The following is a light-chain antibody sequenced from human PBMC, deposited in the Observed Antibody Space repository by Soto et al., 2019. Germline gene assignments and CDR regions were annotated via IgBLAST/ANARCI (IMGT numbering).Light chain of an antibody. V-gene: IGKV1-33*01. J-gene: IGKJ4*01. Sequence: DIHMSQSPSSLSASVGYRVTITCQASHDITNYLNWYQQKPGKGPGLLIYGASNLETGVPSRLSGSGFGTDFSFTISSLQPEDFATYYCQQYDSLPTFGGGTKVDIK. CDR2: GAS. CDR1: HDITNY. CDR3: QQYDSLPT.